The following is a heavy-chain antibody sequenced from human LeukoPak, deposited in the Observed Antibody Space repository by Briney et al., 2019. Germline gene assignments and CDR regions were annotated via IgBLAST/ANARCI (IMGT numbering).Heavy chain of an antibody. CDR1: GFSFGDDA. V-gene: IGHV3-49*03. J-gene: IGHJ4*02. D-gene: IGHD4-17*01. CDR2: IRKKGYGETT. CDR3: SRGLHDYGDSNYYFDQ. Sequence: PGGSLRLSCTASGFSFGDDAWSWFRQAPGRGLEFVSFIRKKGYGETTDYAASVRGRFTISRDDAKRTAYLQMNSLEIEDTALYYCSRGLHDYGDSNYYFDQWGRGTQVTVSS.